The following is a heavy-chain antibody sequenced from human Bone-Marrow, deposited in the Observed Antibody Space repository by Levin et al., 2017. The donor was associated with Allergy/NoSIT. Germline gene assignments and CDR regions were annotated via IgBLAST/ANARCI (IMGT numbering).Heavy chain of an antibody. CDR1: GHSFINYW. J-gene: IGHJ5*02. CDR3: TIAEDGLFWCDP. D-gene: IGHD3-10*01. CDR2: MNLGDSNT. V-gene: IGHV5-51*03. Sequence: PVASVKVSCKVSGHSFINYWIGWVRQMPGEGLEWLGIMNLGDSNTKYSPSFQGQVTISADKSITTAYLQWGSLKASDTAIYYCTIAEDGLFWCDPWGQGTLVTVFS.